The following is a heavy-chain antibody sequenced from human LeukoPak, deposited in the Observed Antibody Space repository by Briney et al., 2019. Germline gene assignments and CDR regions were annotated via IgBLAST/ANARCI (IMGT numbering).Heavy chain of an antibody. CDR2: MNPNSGNT. D-gene: IGHD2-2*01. CDR1: GYTFTSYD. V-gene: IGHV1-8*01. Sequence: ASVKVSCKASGYTFTSYDINWVRQATGQGLEWMGWMNPNSGNTGYAQNFQGRVTIIRNTSISTAYMELSGLTSEDTAVYYCTRGRCVGSTNCYYFDYWGQGTLVTVSS. CDR3: TRGRCVGSTNCYYFDY. J-gene: IGHJ4*02.